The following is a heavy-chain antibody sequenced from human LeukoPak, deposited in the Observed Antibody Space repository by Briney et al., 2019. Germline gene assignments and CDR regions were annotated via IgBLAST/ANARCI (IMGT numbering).Heavy chain of an antibody. Sequence: ASVKVSCKASGYSFTGYYMHWVRQAPGQGLEWMGWINPNSGGTNYAQKFQGRVTMTRDTSISTAYMELSRLRSDDTAVYYCAKEAYYYDSRGYSVAAEYFQHWGQGTLVTVSS. J-gene: IGHJ1*01. V-gene: IGHV1-2*02. CDR1: GYSFTGYY. D-gene: IGHD3-22*01. CDR2: INPNSGGT. CDR3: AKEAYYYDSRGYSVAAEYFQH.